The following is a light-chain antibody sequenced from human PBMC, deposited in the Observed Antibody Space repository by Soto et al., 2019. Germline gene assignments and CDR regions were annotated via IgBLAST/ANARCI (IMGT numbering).Light chain of an antibody. Sequence: QSVLTQSPSASASLGASVKLTCTLSSGHSSYAIAWHQKQPGQGPRYLMDLNNDGSHTKGDGIPDRFSGSSSGADRYLIISSLQSEDEADYYCQTWGSGFQVFGGGTKLTVL. CDR3: QTWGSGFQV. CDR1: SGHSSYA. J-gene: IGLJ2*01. V-gene: IGLV4-69*01. CDR2: LNNDGSH.